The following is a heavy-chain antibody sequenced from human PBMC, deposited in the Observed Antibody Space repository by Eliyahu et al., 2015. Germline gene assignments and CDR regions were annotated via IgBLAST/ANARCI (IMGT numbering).Heavy chain of an antibody. CDR3: AKDKGVEVPALFFDY. CDR2: ISGIGGST. CDR1: GFTFSSYA. D-gene: IGHD2-2*01. J-gene: IGHJ4*02. Sequence: EVQVLESGGGLVQPGGSLRLSCAASGFTFSSYAMSWVRQAPGKGLEWXSGISGIGGSTYYADSVKGRFTISRDNSKNTLYLQMNSLRAEDTAVYYCAKDKGVEVPALFFDYWGQGTLVTVSS. V-gene: IGHV3-23*01.